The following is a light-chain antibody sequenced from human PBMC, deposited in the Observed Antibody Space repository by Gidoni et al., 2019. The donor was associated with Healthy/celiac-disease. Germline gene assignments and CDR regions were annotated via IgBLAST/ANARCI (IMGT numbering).Light chain of an antibody. V-gene: IGKV3-11*01. CDR2: DAS. CDR1: QSVSSY. CDR3: QQRSNWPYT. Sequence: EIVLTPSPATLSLSPGERATLSCRASQSVSSYLAWYQQKPRQAPRLLIYDASNMATGIPASFSGSWSGTDFTLTISRLEPEVFAVYYGQQRSNWPYTFGQGTKLEIK. J-gene: IGKJ2*01.